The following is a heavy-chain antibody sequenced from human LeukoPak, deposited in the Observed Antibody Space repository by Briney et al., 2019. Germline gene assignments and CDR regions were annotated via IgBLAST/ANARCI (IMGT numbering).Heavy chain of an antibody. V-gene: IGHV4-39*01. CDR3: ASLGSGSYYGWIYYFDY. CDR1: GGSISSSSYY. D-gene: IGHD3-10*01. J-gene: IGHJ4*02. Sequence: SETLSLTCTVSGGSISSSSYYWGWIRQPPGKGLEWIGSIYYSGSTYYNPSLKSRVTISVDTSKNQFSLKLSSVTAADTAVYYCASLGSGSYYGWIYYFDYWGQGTLVTVSS. CDR2: IYYSGST.